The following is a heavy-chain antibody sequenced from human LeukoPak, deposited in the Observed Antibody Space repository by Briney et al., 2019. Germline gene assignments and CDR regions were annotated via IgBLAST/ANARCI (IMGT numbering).Heavy chain of an antibody. D-gene: IGHD4-17*01. CDR2: INRNSGGT. CDR1: GYTFIGYY. CDR3: ARAMTTVTVNWFDP. J-gene: IGHJ5*02. Sequence: EASVKVSCKACGYTFIGYYMHWVRQALGQGRERLGRINRNSGGTNYAQTFQGRVTMTRDTTISTAYIELRRLRSDDTTVYYCARAMTTVTVNWFDPWGQGTLVTPSS. V-gene: IGHV1-2*06.